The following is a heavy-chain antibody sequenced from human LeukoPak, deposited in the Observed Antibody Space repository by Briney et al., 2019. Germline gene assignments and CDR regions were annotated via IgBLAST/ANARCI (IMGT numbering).Heavy chain of an antibody. CDR3: AKDSHSSGWYGWLWFDP. D-gene: IGHD6-19*01. CDR2: ISGSGGST. V-gene: IGHV3-23*01. J-gene: IGHJ5*02. CDR1: GFTFSSYW. Sequence: PGGSLRLSCAASGFTFSSYWMSWVRQAPGKGLEWVSAISGSGGSTYYADSVKGRFTISRDNSKNTLYLQMNSLRAEDTAVYYCAKDSHSSGWYGWLWFDPWGQGTLVTVSS.